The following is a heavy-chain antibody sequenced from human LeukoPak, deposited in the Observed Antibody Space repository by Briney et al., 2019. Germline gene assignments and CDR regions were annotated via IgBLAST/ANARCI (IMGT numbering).Heavy chain of an antibody. D-gene: IGHD3-10*01. Sequence: PGGSLRLSCAASGFTFSSYSMNWVRQAPGKGLELVSSISSSSSYIYHADSVKGRFTISRDNAKNSLYLQMNSLRAEDTAVYYCARDRFGYYYMDVWGKGTTVTVSS. CDR3: ARDRFGYYYMDV. V-gene: IGHV3-21*01. CDR2: ISSSSSYI. CDR1: GFTFSSYS. J-gene: IGHJ6*03.